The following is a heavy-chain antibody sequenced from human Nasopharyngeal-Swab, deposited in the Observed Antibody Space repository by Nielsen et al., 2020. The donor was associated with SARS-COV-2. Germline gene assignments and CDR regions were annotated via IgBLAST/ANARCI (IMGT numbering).Heavy chain of an antibody. Sequence: GGSLRLSFAASGFTFSSYSMNWVRQAPGKGLEWVSSISSSSSYIYYADSVKGRFTIPRDNAKNSLYLQMNSLRAEDTAVYYCARGGVVPAAQYEYWGQGTLVTVSS. V-gene: IGHV3-21*01. CDR3: ARGGVVPAAQYEY. D-gene: IGHD2-2*01. CDR1: GFTFSSYS. CDR2: ISSSSSYI. J-gene: IGHJ4*02.